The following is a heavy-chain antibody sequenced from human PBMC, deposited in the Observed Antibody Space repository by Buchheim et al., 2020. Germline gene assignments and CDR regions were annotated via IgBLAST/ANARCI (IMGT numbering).Heavy chain of an antibody. CDR2: ISSSSSYI. J-gene: IGHJ6*02. CDR1: GFTFSSYS. CDR3: AREDGGDYYYYGMDV. Sequence: EVQLVESGGGLVKPGGSLRLSCAASGFTFSSYSMNWVRQAPGKGMEWVSSISSSSSYIYYADSVKGRFTISRDNATNSLYLQMNSLRAEDTAVYYCAREDGGDYYYYGMDVWGQGTT. V-gene: IGHV3-21*01. D-gene: IGHD3-16*01.